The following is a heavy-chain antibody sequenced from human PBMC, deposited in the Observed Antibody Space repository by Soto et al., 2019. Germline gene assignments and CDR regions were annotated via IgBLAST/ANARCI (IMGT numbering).Heavy chain of an antibody. Sequence: GASLRLSYAVSEFTFADYAVHWVRQSAGEGLEWVSAISASGDATYYAYSVKGRFTISRETSKNTLYVQMNSLRAEDTAVYYCAKMQPVTVVTPVNSFDPGGQGTLVTVSS. D-gene: IGHD2-21*02. CDR1: EFTFADYA. J-gene: IGHJ5*02. CDR2: ISASGDAT. CDR3: AKMQPVTVVTPVNSFDP. V-gene: IGHV3-23*01.